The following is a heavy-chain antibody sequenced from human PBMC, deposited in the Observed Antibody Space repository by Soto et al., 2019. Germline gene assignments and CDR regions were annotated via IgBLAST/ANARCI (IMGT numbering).Heavy chain of an antibody. J-gene: IGHJ4*02. Sequence: RLSCATSLFTFSGYSMSWFVHSPWTGLNWVSAITSGGDTFFADYVKGRFTISRDHSKNTFYLQMNSLTAEDTAVYYCAKGQSRARFRLLLEYWGQGNMVTVSS. D-gene: IGHD3-22*01. V-gene: IGHV3-23*01. CDR2: ITSGGDT. CDR3: AKGQSRARFRLLLEY. CDR1: LFTFSGYS.